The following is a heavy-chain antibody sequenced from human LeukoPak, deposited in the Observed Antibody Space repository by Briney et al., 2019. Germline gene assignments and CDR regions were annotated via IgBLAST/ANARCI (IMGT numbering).Heavy chain of an antibody. CDR1: GFTFSSYG. Sequence: GGSLRLSCAASGFTFSSYGMHWVRQVPGKGLEWVAFIQYDGSSKYYADSVKGRFTISRDNSKNTLYLQMNSLRAEDTAVYYCAKDLIVWGQGTMVTVSS. CDR2: IQYDGSSK. V-gene: IGHV3-30*02. CDR3: AKDLIV. D-gene: IGHD3-22*01. J-gene: IGHJ3*01.